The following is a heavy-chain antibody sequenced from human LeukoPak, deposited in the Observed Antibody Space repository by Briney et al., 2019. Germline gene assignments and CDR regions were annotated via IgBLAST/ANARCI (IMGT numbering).Heavy chain of an antibody. CDR3: ARQSGSYYSLWFDP. CDR1: GHSISSGSYY. Sequence: SETLSLTCTVSGHSISSGSYYWSWIRQPAGKGLEWIGRIYTSGSTNYKPSLKSRVTITVDTAKNQLALKLPSITPADTAVLCCARQSGSYYSLWFDPWGQGTLVTVSS. V-gene: IGHV4-61*02. D-gene: IGHD1-26*01. CDR2: IYTSGST. J-gene: IGHJ5*02.